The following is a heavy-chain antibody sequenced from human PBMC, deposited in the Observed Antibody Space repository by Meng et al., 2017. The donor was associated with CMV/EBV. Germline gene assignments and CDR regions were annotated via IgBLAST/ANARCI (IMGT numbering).Heavy chain of an antibody. CDR3: ARDRRLSRYYYGMDV. CDR1: GGSVSSGSYY. Sequence: SETLSLTCTVFGGSVSSGSYYWSWIRQPPGKGLEWIGYIYDSGSTNYNPSLKSRVTISVDTSKNQFSLKLSSVTAADPAVYYCARDRRLSRYYYGMDVWGQGTTVTVSS. J-gene: IGHJ6*02. CDR2: IYDSGST. V-gene: IGHV4-61*01. D-gene: IGHD2-21*02.